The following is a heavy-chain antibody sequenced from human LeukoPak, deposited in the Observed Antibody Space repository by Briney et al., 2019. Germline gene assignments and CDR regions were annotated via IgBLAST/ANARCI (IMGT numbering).Heavy chain of an antibody. V-gene: IGHV4-39*01. CDR3: ARHEGSIVVVPAARTYVSRFNNWFDP. Sequence: SETLSLTCTVSGRSISSSSYYWGWIRQPPQKGLEWIGSIYYSGSTYYNPSLKSRVTISVDTSKNQFSLKLSSVTAADTAVYYCARHEGSIVVVPAARTYVSRFNNWFDPWGQGTLVTVSS. CDR1: GRSISSSSYY. J-gene: IGHJ5*02. CDR2: IYYSGST. D-gene: IGHD2-2*01.